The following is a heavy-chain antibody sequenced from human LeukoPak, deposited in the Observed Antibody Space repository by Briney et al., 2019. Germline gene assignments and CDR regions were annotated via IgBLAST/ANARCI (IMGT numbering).Heavy chain of an antibody. Sequence: GGSLRLSCAASGFIFSNYAMSWVRQAPGKGLEWVSAISGGGTTTYSADSVKGRFTISRENAKNSLYLQMNSLRAGDTAVYYCARGATGYGDSSFDYWGQGTLVTVSS. CDR3: ARGATGYGDSSFDY. V-gene: IGHV3-23*01. D-gene: IGHD4-17*01. CDR1: GFIFSNYA. CDR2: ISGGGTTT. J-gene: IGHJ4*02.